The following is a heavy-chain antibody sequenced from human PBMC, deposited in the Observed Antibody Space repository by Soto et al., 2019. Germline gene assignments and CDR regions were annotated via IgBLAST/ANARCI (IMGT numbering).Heavy chain of an antibody. CDR3: ARGVTTVTTFDY. V-gene: IGHV4-34*01. D-gene: IGHD4-17*01. J-gene: IGHJ4*02. CDR1: GESFSGHI. CDR2: INHSGST. Sequence: PSETLSLTCAVYGESFSGHIWTWIRQTPGKGLQWIGQINHSGSTNYNPSLKSRVTISVDRSKNQFSLKLSSVTAADTAVYYCARGVTTVTTFDYWGQGTLVTVSS.